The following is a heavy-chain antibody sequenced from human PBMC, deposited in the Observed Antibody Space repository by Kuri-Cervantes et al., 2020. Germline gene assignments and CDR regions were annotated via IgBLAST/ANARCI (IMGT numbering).Heavy chain of an antibody. J-gene: IGHJ4*02. D-gene: IGHD2-15*01. CDR1: GFTFSDYY. Sequence: GESLKISCAASGFTFSDYYMSWVRQAPGKGLEWVSVIYSGGSTYYADSVKGRFTISRDNSKNTLYLQMNSLRAEDTAVYYCAGGSSFDYWGQGTLVTVSS. V-gene: IGHV3-53*01. CDR2: IYSGGST. CDR3: AGGSSFDY.